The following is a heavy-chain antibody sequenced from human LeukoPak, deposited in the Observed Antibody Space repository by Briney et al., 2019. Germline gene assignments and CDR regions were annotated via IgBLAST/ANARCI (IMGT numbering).Heavy chain of an antibody. J-gene: IGHJ4*02. CDR1: GGSISSSSYY. CDR2: IYYSGST. D-gene: IGHD3-22*01. Sequence: SETLSLTCTVSGGSISSSSYYWGWIRQPPGKGPEWIGSIYYSGSTYYNPSLKSRVTISVDTSKNQFSLKLSSVTAADTAVYYCASSYYYDSSGSIGYFDYWGQGTLVTVSS. V-gene: IGHV4-39*01. CDR3: ASSYYYDSSGSIGYFDY.